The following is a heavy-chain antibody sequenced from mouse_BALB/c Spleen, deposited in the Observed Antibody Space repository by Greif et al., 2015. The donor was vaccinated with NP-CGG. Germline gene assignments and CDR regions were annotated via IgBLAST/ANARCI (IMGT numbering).Heavy chain of an antibody. J-gene: IGHJ2*01. Sequence: QVQLQQSGAELARPGASVKMTCKASGYTFTSYTMHWVKQMPGQGLEWIGYINPSSGYTNYNQKFKDKATLTADKSSSTAYMQLSSLTSEDAAVYYCARRELRHHYFDYWGQGTTLTVSS. CDR2: INPSSGYT. CDR1: GYTFTSYT. CDR3: ARRELRHHYFDY. D-gene: IGHD1-2*01. V-gene: IGHV1-4*01.